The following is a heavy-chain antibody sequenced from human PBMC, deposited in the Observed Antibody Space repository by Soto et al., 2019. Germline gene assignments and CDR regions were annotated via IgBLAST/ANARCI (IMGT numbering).Heavy chain of an antibody. Sequence: GVSIRVSYKGSGYRFISYWISWVSKMNGKGLEWMGRIDPSDSYTNYSPSFQGHVTISADKSISTAYLQWSSLKASDTAMYYCARHGIAAAGPDAFDIWGQGTMVTVSS. CDR3: ARHGIAAAGPDAFDI. CDR1: GYRFISYW. D-gene: IGHD6-13*01. V-gene: IGHV5-10-1*01. CDR2: IDPSDSYT. J-gene: IGHJ3*02.